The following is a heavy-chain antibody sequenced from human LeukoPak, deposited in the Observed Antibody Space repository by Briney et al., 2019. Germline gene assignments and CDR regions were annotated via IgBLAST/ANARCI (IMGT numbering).Heavy chain of an antibody. CDR3: AKDSSDFYDSGSDYFDY. J-gene: IGHJ4*02. CDR1: GFPFSSYA. D-gene: IGHD3-10*01. CDR2: INDSGGSS. Sequence: GSLRLSCAASGFPFSSYAMNWVRQAPGKGLEWVSTINDSGGSSYYADSVKGRFTMSRDNSKNTLYLHMNSLRAEDTAVYYCAKDSSDFYDSGSDYFDYWGQGSLVTVSS. V-gene: IGHV3-23*01.